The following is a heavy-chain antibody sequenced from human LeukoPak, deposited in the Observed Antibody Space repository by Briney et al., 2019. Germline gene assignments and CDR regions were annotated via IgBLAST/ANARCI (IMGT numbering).Heavy chain of an antibody. D-gene: IGHD5-18*01. CDR2: INSDGTST. Sequence: GGSLRLSCAASGFTLSRFWMHWVRQAPGKGLVWVSRINSDGTSTSYAGSVKGRFTISKDNAKNTLYLQMNSLRADDTAVYYCARGNYGYGNFDYWGQGTLVTVTS. CDR1: GFTLSRFW. J-gene: IGHJ4*02. V-gene: IGHV3-74*01. CDR3: ARGNYGYGNFDY.